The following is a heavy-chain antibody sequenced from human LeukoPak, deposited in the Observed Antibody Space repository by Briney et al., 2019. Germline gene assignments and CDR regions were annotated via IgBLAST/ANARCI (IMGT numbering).Heavy chain of an antibody. V-gene: IGHV4-30-2*01. CDR2: IYHSGST. D-gene: IGHD3-10*01. CDR3: AGVGRGITPDY. CDR1: GGSISSGGYS. Sequence: SQTLSLTCAVSGGSISSGGYSWSWIRPPPGKGLEWIGYIYHSGSTYYNPSLKSRVTISVDRSKNQFSLKLSPVTAADTAVYYCAGVGRGITPDYWGQGTLVTVSS. J-gene: IGHJ4*02.